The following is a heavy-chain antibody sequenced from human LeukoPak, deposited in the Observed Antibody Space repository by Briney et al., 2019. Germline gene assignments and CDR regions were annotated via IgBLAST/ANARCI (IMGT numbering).Heavy chain of an antibody. Sequence: GLSLRLPCAASGFTFSNYHMSWVRQPPGKALEWVSGISGSGGTTNYADSVKGRFTISRDNSKYTLYLQMNSLRVEDTAVYYCATRIATASGNYWGQGTLVTVSS. J-gene: IGHJ4*02. CDR1: GFTFSNYH. CDR2: ISGSGGTT. V-gene: IGHV3-23*01. D-gene: IGHD6-13*01. CDR3: ATRIATASGNY.